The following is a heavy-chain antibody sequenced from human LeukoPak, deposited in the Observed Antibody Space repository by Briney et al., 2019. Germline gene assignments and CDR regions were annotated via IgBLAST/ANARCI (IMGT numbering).Heavy chain of an antibody. CDR1: GFTVRTNY. V-gene: IGHV3-53*01. D-gene: IGHD5-12*01. CDR3: AREKNDIVTTSYYFDY. CDR2: IYDDGST. Sequence: GGSLRLSCAASGFTVRTNYMSWVRQAPGKGLEWVSVIYDDGSTYYADSVMGRFTISRDNSKNTLYLQMNSLRAEDTALYYCAREKNDIVTTSYYFDYWGQGTLVTVSS. J-gene: IGHJ4*02.